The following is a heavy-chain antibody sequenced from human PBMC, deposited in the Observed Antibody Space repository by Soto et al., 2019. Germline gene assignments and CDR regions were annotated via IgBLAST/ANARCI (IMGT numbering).Heavy chain of an antibody. CDR2: ISTSGTTR. J-gene: IGHJ4*02. Sequence: GESLKISCAASGFTFSSYWMHWVRQAPGKGLVWVAHISTSGTTRYYADSVKGRFTISRDNAKTSLYLQMDSLRNEDTAVYYCARFFGSGFDYWGQGTLVTVSS. CDR3: ARFFGSGFDY. V-gene: IGHV3-48*02. CDR1: GFTFSSYW. D-gene: IGHD6-19*01.